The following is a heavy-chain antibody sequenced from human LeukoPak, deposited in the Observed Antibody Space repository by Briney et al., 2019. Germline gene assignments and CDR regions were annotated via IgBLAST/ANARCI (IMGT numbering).Heavy chain of an antibody. Sequence: AGGSLRLSCAASGFTFSSYSMNWVRQAPGKGLEWVSYISSSSSSTIYYADSVKGRFTISRDNAKNSLYLQMNSLRAEDTAVYYCARVRDGGYSSSWYGRLYNWFDPWGQGTLVTVSS. V-gene: IGHV3-48*04. CDR1: GFTFSSYS. J-gene: IGHJ5*02. CDR3: ARVRDGGYSSSWYGRLYNWFDP. CDR2: ISSSSSSTI. D-gene: IGHD6-13*01.